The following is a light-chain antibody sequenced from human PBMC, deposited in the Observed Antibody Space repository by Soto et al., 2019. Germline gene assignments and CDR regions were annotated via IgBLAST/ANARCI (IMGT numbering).Light chain of an antibody. V-gene: IGKV3-15*01. J-gene: IGKJ1*01. Sequence: IVMTQSPATLSVSPGERRSLSCRASQSVSSNLAWYQQKPGQAPRLLIYGASTRATGIPARFSGSGSGTEFTLTIGSLQSEDSAVYYCQQYQNLWTFGQGTKV. CDR2: GAS. CDR1: QSVSSN. CDR3: QQYQNLWT.